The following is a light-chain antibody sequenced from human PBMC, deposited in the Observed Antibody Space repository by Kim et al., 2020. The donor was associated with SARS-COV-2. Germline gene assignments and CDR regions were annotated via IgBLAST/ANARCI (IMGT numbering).Light chain of an antibody. CDR1: QDIANS. CDR2: AAS. Sequence: AAVGDRGTITCRASQDIANSLAWYQQKPGKVPHVLIYAASALQPGVPSRFSGSGCGTEFTLTISSRQPEDVATYYCKKYDSAPKTFGQGTKVDIK. J-gene: IGKJ1*01. V-gene: IGKV1-27*01. CDR3: KKYDSAPKT.